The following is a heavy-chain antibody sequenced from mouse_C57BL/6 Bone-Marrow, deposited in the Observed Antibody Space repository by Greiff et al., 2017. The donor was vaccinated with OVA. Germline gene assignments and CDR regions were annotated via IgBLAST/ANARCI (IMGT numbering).Heavy chain of an antibody. V-gene: IGHV1-81*01. CDR1: GYTFPSYG. J-gene: IGHJ4*01. Sequence: VQLQQSGAELARPGASVKLSCKASGYTFPSYGISWVKQRTGQGLEWIGEIYPRSGNTYYNEKFKGKATLTADKSSSTAYLALRSLTSEDSAVYFCASIYYDGTSRLSDFAMDYWGQGTSVTVSS. CDR3: ASIYYDGTSRLSDFAMDY. CDR2: IYPRSGNT. D-gene: IGHD1-1*01.